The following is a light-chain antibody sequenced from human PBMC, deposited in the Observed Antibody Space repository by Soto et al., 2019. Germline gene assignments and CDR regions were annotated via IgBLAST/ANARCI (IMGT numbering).Light chain of an antibody. Sequence: QSALTQPASVSGSPGQSITIACPGPSSDIGGYNFVSWYQQHPGKAPKLLIYDVGNRPSGVSNRFSGSKSGNTASLTISGLQAEDEAHYYCNSYRTVSTYVFGTGTKLTVL. CDR2: DVG. V-gene: IGLV2-14*01. CDR3: NSYRTVSTYV. CDR1: SSDIGGYNF. J-gene: IGLJ1*01.